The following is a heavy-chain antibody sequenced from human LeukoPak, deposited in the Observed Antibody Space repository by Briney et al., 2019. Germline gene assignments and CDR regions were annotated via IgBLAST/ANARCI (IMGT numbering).Heavy chain of an antibody. CDR3: ARRIAVARRPFDY. J-gene: IGHJ4*02. CDR1: GGSISSSSYS. CDR2: IYYSGST. Sequence: SETLSLTCTVSGGSISSSSYSWGWIRQPPGKGLEWIGSIYYSGSTYDNPSIKRRGTISVNTSKTQSSLKLSSVTAAATAVYYCARRIAVARRPFDYWGQGTLVTVSS. D-gene: IGHD6-19*01. V-gene: IGHV4-39*01.